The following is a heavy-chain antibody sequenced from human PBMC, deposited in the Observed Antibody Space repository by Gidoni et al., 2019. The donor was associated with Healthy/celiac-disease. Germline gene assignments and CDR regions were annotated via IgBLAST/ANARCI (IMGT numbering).Heavy chain of an antibody. CDR3: AKDGTDYGDLYYFDY. CDR1: GFTFADYA. Sequence: EVQLVESGGGLVQPGRSLRLSCAASGFTFADYAMHWVRQAPGKGLEWVSGISWNSGSIGYADSVKGRFTISRDNAKNSLYLQMNSLRAEDTALYYCAKDGTDYGDLYYFDYWGQGTLVTVSS. D-gene: IGHD4-17*01. J-gene: IGHJ4*02. V-gene: IGHV3-9*01. CDR2: ISWNSGSI.